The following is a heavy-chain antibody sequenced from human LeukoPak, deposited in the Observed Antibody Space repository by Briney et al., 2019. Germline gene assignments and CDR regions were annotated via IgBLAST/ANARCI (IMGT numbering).Heavy chain of an antibody. CDR2: INHSGST. V-gene: IGHV4-34*01. CDR3: ARGDLKSGSN. J-gene: IGHJ4*02. Sequence: SETLSLTCAVYGGSFSGYYWSWIRRPPGKGLEWIGEINHSGSTNYNPSLKSRVTISVDTSKNQFSLKLGSVTAADTAVYYCARGDLKSGSNWGQGTLVTVSS. CDR1: GGSFSGYY. D-gene: IGHD3-3*01.